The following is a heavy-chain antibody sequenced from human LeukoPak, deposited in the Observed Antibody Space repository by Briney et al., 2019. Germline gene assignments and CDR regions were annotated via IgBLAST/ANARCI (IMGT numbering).Heavy chain of an antibody. D-gene: IGHD5-12*01. CDR1: GFTFDDYA. V-gene: IGHV3-9*01. J-gene: IGHJ4*02. CDR2: ISWNRGSI. Sequence: GGSLRLSCAASGFTFDDYAMHWVRQAPGKGLEWVSGISWNRGSIGYADSVKGRFTISRDNAKNSLYLQMNSLRAEDTAVYYCAKGASGYDLSGGDWGQGTLVTVSS. CDR3: AKGASGYDLSGGD.